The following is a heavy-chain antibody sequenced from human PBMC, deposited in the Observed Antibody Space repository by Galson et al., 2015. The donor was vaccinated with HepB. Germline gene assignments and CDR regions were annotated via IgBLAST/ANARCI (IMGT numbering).Heavy chain of an antibody. CDR2: IYYSGST. J-gene: IGHJ4*02. CDR1: GGSISVYY. CDR3: ARENGYSGSLDY. Sequence: ETLSLTCTVSGGSISVYYWSWIRQPPGKGLEWIGYIYYSGSTNYNPALKSRVTISVDTSKNQFSLKLKSVTATDTAMYYCARENGYSGSLDYWGQGTLVTVSS. D-gene: IGHD5-12*01. V-gene: IGHV4-59*01.